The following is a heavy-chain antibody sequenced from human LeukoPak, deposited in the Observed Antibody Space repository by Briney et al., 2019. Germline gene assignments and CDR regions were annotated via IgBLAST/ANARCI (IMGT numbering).Heavy chain of an antibody. CDR2: ISSSGSTI. Sequence: GGSLRLSCAASGFTFSSYELNWVRQAPGKGLEWVSYISSSGSTIYYADSVKGRFTISRDNAKNSLYLQMNSLRAEDTAVYYCARARLDSSSSEYYYYMDVWGKGTTVTVSS. J-gene: IGHJ6*03. CDR1: GFTFSSYE. V-gene: IGHV3-48*03. D-gene: IGHD6-6*01. CDR3: ARARLDSSSSEYYYYMDV.